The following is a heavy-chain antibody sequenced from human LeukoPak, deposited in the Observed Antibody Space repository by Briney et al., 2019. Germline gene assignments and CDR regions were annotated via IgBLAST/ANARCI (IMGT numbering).Heavy chain of an antibody. V-gene: IGHV1-18*01. CDR2: ISAYNGNT. CDR3: ARERIVATTSDYYYYYGMDV. D-gene: IGHD5-12*01. CDR1: GYTFTSYG. J-gene: IGHJ6*02. Sequence: ASVKVSCKASGYTFTSYGISWVRQAPGQGLEWMGWISAYNGNTNYAQKLQGRVTMTTDTSTSTAYMELRSLRSDDTAVYYCARERIVATTSDYYYYYGMDVWGQGTTVTVSS.